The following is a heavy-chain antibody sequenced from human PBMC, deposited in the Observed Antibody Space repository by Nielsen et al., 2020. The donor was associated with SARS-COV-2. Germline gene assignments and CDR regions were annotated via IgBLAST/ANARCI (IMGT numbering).Heavy chain of an antibody. CDR3: ANYYYGSGIGGIDY. CDR2: ISGSGGST. Sequence: GESLKISCAASGFTFSSYAMSWVRQAPGKGLEWVSAISGSGGSTYYADSVKGRFTISRDNSKNTLYLQMNSLRAEDTAVYYCANYYYGSGIGGIDYWGQGTLVTVSS. CDR1: GFTFSSYA. J-gene: IGHJ4*02. V-gene: IGHV3-23*01. D-gene: IGHD3-10*01.